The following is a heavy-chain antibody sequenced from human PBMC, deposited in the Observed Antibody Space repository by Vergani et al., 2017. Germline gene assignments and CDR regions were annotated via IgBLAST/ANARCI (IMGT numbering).Heavy chain of an antibody. J-gene: IGHJ6*03. D-gene: IGHD1-26*01. CDR1: GYTFTGYY. CDR3: ARDGVGATVGYYYMDV. Sequence: QVQLVQSGAEVKKPGASVKVSCKASGYTFTGYYMHWVRQAPGQGLEWMGRINPNSGGTTYAKKFQGRVTRTRDTSISPAYMELSRVGSDDTDVYYCARDGVGATVGYYYMDVWGKGTTVTVSS. CDR2: INPNSGGT. V-gene: IGHV1-2*01.